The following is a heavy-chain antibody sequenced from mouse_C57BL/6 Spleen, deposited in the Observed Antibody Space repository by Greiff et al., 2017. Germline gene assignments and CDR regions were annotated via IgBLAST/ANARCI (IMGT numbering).Heavy chain of an antibody. D-gene: IGHD1-1*01. CDR3: ARGYYGSSSYWYFDV. V-gene: IGHV1-55*01. CDR1: GYTFTSYW. J-gene: IGHJ1*03. CDR2: IYPGSGST. Sequence: QVQLQQPGAELVKPGASVKMSCKASGYTFTSYWITWVKQRPGQGLEWIGDIYPGSGSTNYNEKFKSKATLTVDTSSSTAYMQLSSLTSEDSAFYYCARGYYGSSSYWYFDVWGTRTTVTVSS.